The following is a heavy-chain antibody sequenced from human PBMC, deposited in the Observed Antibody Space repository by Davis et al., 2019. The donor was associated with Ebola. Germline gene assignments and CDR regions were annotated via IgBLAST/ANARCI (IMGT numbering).Heavy chain of an antibody. J-gene: IGHJ3*02. CDR1: GYPFIDFY. CDR2: LNPSSGAT. D-gene: IGHD5-12*01. CDR3: TTPGGQDSGYDVFDI. Sequence: AASVKVSCKASGYPFIDFYIHWVRQAPGQGVEWLGRLNPSSGATIYAQKFQGRGTVTRDTSTTTVYMDLSSLRSEDTALYYCTTPGGQDSGYDVFDIWGQGTMVTVSS. V-gene: IGHV1-46*03.